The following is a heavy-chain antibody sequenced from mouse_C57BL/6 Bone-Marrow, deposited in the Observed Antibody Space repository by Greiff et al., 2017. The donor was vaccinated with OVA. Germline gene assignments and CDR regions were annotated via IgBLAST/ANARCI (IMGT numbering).Heavy chain of an antibody. CDR3: ARAVVEGYWYFDV. V-gene: IGHV1-50*01. CDR1: GYTFTSYW. J-gene: IGHJ1*03. Sequence: QVQLQQSGAELVKPGASVKLSCKASGYTFTSYWMQWVQQRPGQGLEWIGEIDPSDSYTNYNQKFKGKVTLTVDNSTSTAYMQLSSLTSEDAAVYYCARAVVEGYWYFDVWGTGTTVTVSS. CDR2: IDPSDSYT. D-gene: IGHD1-1*01.